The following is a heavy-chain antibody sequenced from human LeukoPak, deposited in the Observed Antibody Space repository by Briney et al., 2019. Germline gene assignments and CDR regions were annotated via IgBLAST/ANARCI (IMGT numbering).Heavy chain of an antibody. CDR1: GGSISSSRYY. Sequence: PSETLSLTCTVSGGSISSSRYYWGWIRQPPGKVLEWIGSIYYSGSTYYNPSLKSRVTISVDTSRNQFSLKLSSVTAADTAVYYCARGGSRLTTAGDLDYWGQGTLVTVSS. CDR3: ARGGSRLTTAGDLDY. V-gene: IGHV4-39*01. D-gene: IGHD3-16*01. CDR2: IYYSGST. J-gene: IGHJ4*02.